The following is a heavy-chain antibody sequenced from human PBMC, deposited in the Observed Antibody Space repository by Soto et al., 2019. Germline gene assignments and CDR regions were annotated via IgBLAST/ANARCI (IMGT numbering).Heavy chain of an antibody. Sequence: PSENLSLTCTVSGGSISRYYWSWIRQPPGKGLKWIGYIYYSGSTNYNPSLKSRVTISVDTSKNQFSLKLSSVTAADTAVYYCARTQQMVRGIAIWGQGTMVTVSS. V-gene: IGHV4-59*08. J-gene: IGHJ3*02. CDR1: GGSISRYY. CDR3: ARTQQMVRGIAI. CDR2: IYYSGST. D-gene: IGHD3-10*01.